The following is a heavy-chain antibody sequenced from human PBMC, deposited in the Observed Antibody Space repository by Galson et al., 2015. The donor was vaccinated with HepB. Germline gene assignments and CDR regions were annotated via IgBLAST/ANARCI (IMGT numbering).Heavy chain of an antibody. Sequence: SETLSLTCTVSGVSVSSSYWSWIRQPPGKALEWIGYIYYSASTNYNPSLKSRVTMSVDTSKNQFSLKLTSVTAADTAVYYCARDPPDSNSWFYFDYWGRGTLVTVSS. J-gene: IGHJ4*02. D-gene: IGHD6-13*01. CDR3: ARDPPDSNSWFYFDY. V-gene: IGHV4-59*08. CDR1: GVSVSSSY. CDR2: IYYSAST.